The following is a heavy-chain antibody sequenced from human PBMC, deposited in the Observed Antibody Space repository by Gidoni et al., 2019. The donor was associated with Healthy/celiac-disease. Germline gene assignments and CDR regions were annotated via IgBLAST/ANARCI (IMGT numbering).Heavy chain of an antibody. CDR1: GFTFRSYS. Sequence: EVQLVESGGGLVQPGGSLRLSCAASGFTFRSYSMTWVRKAPGKGLEWVSYISSSSSTIYYADSVKGRFTISRDNAKNSLYLQMNSLRAEDTAVYYCASLGGYCSGGSCYTPSLNYYGMDVWGQGTTVTVSS. CDR3: ASLGGYCSGGSCYTPSLNYYGMDV. J-gene: IGHJ6*02. CDR2: ISSSSSTI. D-gene: IGHD2-15*01. V-gene: IGHV3-48*01.